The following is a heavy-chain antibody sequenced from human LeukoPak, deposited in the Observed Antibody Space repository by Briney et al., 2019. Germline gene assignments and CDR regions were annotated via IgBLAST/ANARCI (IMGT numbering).Heavy chain of an antibody. D-gene: IGHD3-16*01. Sequence: SVKVSCKASGGTLTSYAISWVRQAPGHGLEWMGGIIPIFGTANYAQKFQGRVTITADKSTSTGYMELSSLRSEDTAVYYCAFERRGGGDYWGQGTLVTVSS. CDR3: AFERRGGGDY. CDR2: IIPIFGTA. CDR1: GGTLTSYA. V-gene: IGHV1-69*06. J-gene: IGHJ4*02.